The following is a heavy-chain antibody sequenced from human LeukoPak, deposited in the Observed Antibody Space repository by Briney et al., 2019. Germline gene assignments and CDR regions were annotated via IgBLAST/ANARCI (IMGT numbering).Heavy chain of an antibody. CDR2: ISYDGSNK. CDR3: VKDFATGWATSFDS. V-gene: IGHV3-30*18. J-gene: IGHJ4*02. D-gene: IGHD6-19*01. Sequence: GGSLRLSCAASGFTFSSYGMHWVRQAPGKGLEWVAVISYDGSNKYYADSVKGRFTLSRDSAKTSLYLQMNSLRTEDTAFYYCVKDFATGWATSFDSWGQGTLVTVSS. CDR1: GFTFSSYG.